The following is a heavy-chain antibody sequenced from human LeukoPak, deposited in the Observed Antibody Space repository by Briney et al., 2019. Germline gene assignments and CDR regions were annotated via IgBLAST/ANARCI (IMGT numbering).Heavy chain of an antibody. CDR1: GFTFSSYD. CDR3: ARDGPAAGTSWYFDL. V-gene: IGHV3-13*01. CDR2: IGTAGDT. D-gene: IGHD6-13*01. Sequence: GGSLRLSCEASGFTFSSYDMHWVRQATGKGLEWVSAIGTAGDTYYPGSVKGRFTISRENAKNSLYLQMNSLRAGDTAVYYCARDGPAAGTSWYFDLWGRGTLVTVSS. J-gene: IGHJ2*01.